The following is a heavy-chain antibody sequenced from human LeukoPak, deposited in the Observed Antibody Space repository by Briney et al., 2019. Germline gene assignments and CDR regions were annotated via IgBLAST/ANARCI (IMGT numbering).Heavy chain of an antibody. D-gene: IGHD6-13*01. CDR2: ISSSSSYI. Sequence: PGGSLRLSCAASGFTFSSYSMNWVRQAPGKGLEWVSSISSSSSYIYYADSVKGRFTISRDNAKNSLYLQMNSLRAEDTAVYYCARDRDSSWYRQPIENWFDPWGQGTLVTVSS. V-gene: IGHV3-21*01. CDR3: ARDRDSSWYRQPIENWFDP. J-gene: IGHJ5*02. CDR1: GFTFSSYS.